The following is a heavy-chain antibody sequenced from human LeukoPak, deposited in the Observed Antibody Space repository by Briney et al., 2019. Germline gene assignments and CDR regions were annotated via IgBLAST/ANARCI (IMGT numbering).Heavy chain of an antibody. J-gene: IGHJ4*02. CDR1: GFTVSSNY. Sequence: GGSLRLSCAASGFTVSSNYMSWVRQAPGKGLEWVSVIYSGGSTYYADSVKGRFTISRDNSKNTLYLQMNSLRAEDTAVYYCARDYSGYDYLDYWGQGTLVTVSP. CDR2: IYSGGST. D-gene: IGHD5-12*01. CDR3: ARDYSGYDYLDY. V-gene: IGHV3-53*01.